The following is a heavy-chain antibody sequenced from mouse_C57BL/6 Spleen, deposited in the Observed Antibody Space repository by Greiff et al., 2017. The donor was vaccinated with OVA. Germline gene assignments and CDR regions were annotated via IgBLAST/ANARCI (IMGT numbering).Heavy chain of an antibody. CDR3: ARGPENFDY. Sequence: EVQLLESEGGLVQPGSSMKLSCKASGFTFTDYYMAWVHQVPEKGLEWVANINYYGSSTYYLDSLKSSFIISRDNAKNIPYLQMSSLKSEDTATYFCARGPENFDYWGQGTTLTVSS. V-gene: IGHV5-16*01. CDR2: INYYGSST. J-gene: IGHJ2*01. CDR1: GFTFTDYY.